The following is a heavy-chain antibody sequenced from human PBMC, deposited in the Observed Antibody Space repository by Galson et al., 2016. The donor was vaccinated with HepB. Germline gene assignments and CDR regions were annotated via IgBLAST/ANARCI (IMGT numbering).Heavy chain of an antibody. J-gene: IGHJ4*02. CDR3: ARHHYDFWSGSTPSDYFDY. V-gene: IGHV4-39*01. Sequence: TVSGGSISASSYSWAWIRQPPGKGLEWIGSLSYSGSAFYNPSLKNRVTMSVDTSKNQFSLKLSSVTAADTAVYYCARHHYDFWSGSTPSDYFDYWGQGTLVTVSS. CDR1: GGSISASSYS. CDR2: LSYSGSA. D-gene: IGHD3-3*01.